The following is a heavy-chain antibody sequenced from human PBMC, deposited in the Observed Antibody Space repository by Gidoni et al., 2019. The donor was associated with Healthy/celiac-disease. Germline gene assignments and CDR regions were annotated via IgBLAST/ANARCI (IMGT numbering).Heavy chain of an antibody. J-gene: IGHJ6*02. CDR3: ARDRPYYYYGMDV. Sequence: EVQLVESGGGLVQPGGSLRLSCAASGFTFGSYWMSWVRQAPGKGLEWVANIKQDGSEKYYVDSVKGRFTSSRDNAKNSLYLQMNSLRAEDTAVYYCARDRPYYYYGMDVWGQGTTVTVSS. CDR2: IKQDGSEK. CDR1: GFTFGSYW. V-gene: IGHV3-7*03.